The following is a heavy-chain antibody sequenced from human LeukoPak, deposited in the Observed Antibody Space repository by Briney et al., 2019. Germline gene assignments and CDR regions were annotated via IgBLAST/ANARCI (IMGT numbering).Heavy chain of an antibody. Sequence: GGSLRLSCAASGFTFSSYEMNWVRQAPGKGLEWGSYISSSGSTIYYADSVKGRFTISRDNAKNSLYLQMNSLRAEDTAVYYCARDPVLLRFDYWGQGTLVTVSS. CDR2: ISSSGSTI. J-gene: IGHJ4*02. V-gene: IGHV3-48*03. D-gene: IGHD2-21*02. CDR3: ARDPVLLRFDY. CDR1: GFTFSSYE.